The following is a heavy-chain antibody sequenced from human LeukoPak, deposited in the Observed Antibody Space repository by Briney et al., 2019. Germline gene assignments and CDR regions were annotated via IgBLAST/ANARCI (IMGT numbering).Heavy chain of an antibody. Sequence: GGSLRLSCAASGFTFSNYWMIWVRQAPGRGLEWVSNIKQDGSQKRYADSVRDRFTISRDNAQTSLYLQMNSLRAEDTAVYYCARASDPWLQLTWGQGTLVTVSA. CDR3: ARASDPWLQLT. CDR1: GFTFSNYW. CDR2: IKQDGSQK. D-gene: IGHD5-24*01. V-gene: IGHV3-7*05. J-gene: IGHJ5*02.